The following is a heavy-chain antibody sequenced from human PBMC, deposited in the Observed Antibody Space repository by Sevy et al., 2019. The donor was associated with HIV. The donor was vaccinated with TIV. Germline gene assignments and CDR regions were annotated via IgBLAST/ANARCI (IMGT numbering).Heavy chain of an antibody. Sequence: GGSLRLSCKASGSTLISYAMSWVRQAPGEGLEWVSTITGNGDSTYYADSVKGRFTISRDNSKNTLFLQMNSLTAEDTAVYYCARDEFIVGPILGAFPIWGQGTMVTVSS. V-gene: IGHV3-23*01. J-gene: IGHJ3*02. CDR1: GSTLISYA. CDR3: ARDEFIVGPILGAFPI. D-gene: IGHD1-26*01. CDR2: ITGNGDST.